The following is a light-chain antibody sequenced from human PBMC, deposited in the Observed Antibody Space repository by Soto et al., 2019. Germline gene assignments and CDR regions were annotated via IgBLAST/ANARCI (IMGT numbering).Light chain of an antibody. V-gene: IGKV3-20*01. Sequence: EIVLTQSPGTLSLSPGERATFSCRASQSVSSSYLAWYQQKPGQAPRLLIYGASSRATVIPDRFSGSGSGTDFTLTISRLETEDFAVYYCQQYGSSPYTFGQGTKLEIK. CDR1: QSVSSSY. J-gene: IGKJ2*01. CDR3: QQYGSSPYT. CDR2: GAS.